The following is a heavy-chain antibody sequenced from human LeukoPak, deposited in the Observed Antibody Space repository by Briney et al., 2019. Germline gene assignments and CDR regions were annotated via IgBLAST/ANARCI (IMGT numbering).Heavy chain of an antibody. V-gene: IGHV3-7*01. CDR1: GFSFSTYW. CDR2: IKEDGSEK. D-gene: IGHD6-13*01. J-gene: IGHJ5*02. Sequence: PGGSLRLSCVASGFSFSTYWMSWVRQAPGKGLEWVANIKEDGSEKKYVDSVKGRFTISRDNAKNSLYLQMNRLRADDTAMYYCARDLDSSSWWNWFDPWGQGTLVTVSS. CDR3: ARDLDSSSWWNWFDP.